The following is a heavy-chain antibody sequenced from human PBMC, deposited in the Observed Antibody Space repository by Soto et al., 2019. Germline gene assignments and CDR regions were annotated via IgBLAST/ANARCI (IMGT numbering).Heavy chain of an antibody. Sequence: SETLSLTCTVSGGSISNFHWSWIRQPPGKALEWIAYIYINGETPYNPSLKSRVTISRDTSKNQISLKMTRVSAADTAVYYCARYQPSWYSSSRYYYYYYGMDVWGQGTTVTVSS. V-gene: IGHV4-4*08. CDR1: GGSISNFH. J-gene: IGHJ6*02. CDR3: ARYQPSWYSSSRYYYYYYGMDV. CDR2: IYINGET. D-gene: IGHD6-13*01.